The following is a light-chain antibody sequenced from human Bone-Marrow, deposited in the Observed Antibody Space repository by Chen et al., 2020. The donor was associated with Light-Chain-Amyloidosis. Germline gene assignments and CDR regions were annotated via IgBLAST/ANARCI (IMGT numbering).Light chain of an antibody. Sequence: SYELTQPPSVSVSPGQMARITCSGDDLPTKYAYWYQQKPSQAPVMVIHRDTEGPSGISERVSGSNAGTTTTLTNVGVQAEDGADYHCQSADSSGTYEVIFGGGTKLSVL. CDR2: RDT. V-gene: IGLV3-25*03. CDR1: DLPTKY. J-gene: IGLJ2*01. CDR3: QSADSSGTYEVI.